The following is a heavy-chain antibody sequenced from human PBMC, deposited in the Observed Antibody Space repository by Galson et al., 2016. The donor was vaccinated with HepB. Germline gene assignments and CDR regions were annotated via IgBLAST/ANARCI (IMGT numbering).Heavy chain of an antibody. Sequence: SLRLSCAASGFPFSRYWMHWVRQPPGKGLVWVSRIDPDGGNTEYADSVKGRFTISRDNAKNTLYLQMNSLRAEDTAVYYCARDWYSSPGSWGQGTLVTVSP. J-gene: IGHJ5*02. CDR3: ARDWYSSPGS. CDR2: IDPDGGNT. V-gene: IGHV3-74*01. D-gene: IGHD6-13*01. CDR1: GFPFSRYW.